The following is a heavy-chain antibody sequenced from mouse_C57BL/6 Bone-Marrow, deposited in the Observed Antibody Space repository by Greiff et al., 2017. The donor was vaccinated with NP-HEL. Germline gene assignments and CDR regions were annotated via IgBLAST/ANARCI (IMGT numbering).Heavy chain of an antibody. CDR1: GYTFTDYY. V-gene: IGHV1-26*01. Sequence: EVQLQQSGPELVKPGASVKISCKASGYTFTDYYMNWVKQSHGKSLEWIGDINPNNGGTSYNQKFKGKATLTVDKSSSTAYMELRSLTSEDSAVYYCARGAGTEDYYAMDYWGQGTSVTVSS. D-gene: IGHD4-1*01. CDR2: INPNNGGT. J-gene: IGHJ4*01. CDR3: ARGAGTEDYYAMDY.